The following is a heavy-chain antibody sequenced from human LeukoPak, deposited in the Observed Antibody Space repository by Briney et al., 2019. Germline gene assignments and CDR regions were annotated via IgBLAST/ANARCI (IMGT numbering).Heavy chain of an antibody. V-gene: IGHV3-48*03. D-gene: IGHD2-15*01. J-gene: IGHJ5*02. CDR2: ISSSGSTI. Sequence: GGSLRLPCAASGFTFSSYEMNWVRQAPGKGLEWVSYISSSGSTIYYADSVKGRFTISRDNAKNSLYLQMNSLRAEDTAVYYCVIVVVVAATPDWFDPWGQGTLVTVSS. CDR3: VIVVVVAATPDWFDP. CDR1: GFTFSSYE.